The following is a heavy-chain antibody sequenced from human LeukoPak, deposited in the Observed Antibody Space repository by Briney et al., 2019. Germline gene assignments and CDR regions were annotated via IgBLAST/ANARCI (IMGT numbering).Heavy chain of an antibody. V-gene: IGHV3-30*02. J-gene: IGHJ4*02. CDR2: IRYDGSNK. CDR3: AHYGDDCR. CDR1: GFTFSSYG. D-gene: IGHD4-17*01. Sequence: GGSLRLSCAASGFTFSSYGMHWVRQAPGKGLEWVAFIRYDGSNKYYADSVKGRFTISRGNSKNTLYLQMNSLRAEDTAVYYCAHYGDDCRWGPGTLVSVSS.